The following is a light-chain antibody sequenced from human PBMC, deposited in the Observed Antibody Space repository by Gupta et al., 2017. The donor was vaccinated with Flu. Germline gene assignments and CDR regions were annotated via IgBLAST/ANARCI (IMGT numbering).Light chain of an antibody. J-gene: IGKJ4*01. CDR1: QSLLRENGYNG. CDR3: RQDLQTPLT. V-gene: IGKV2-28*01. CDR2: MAS. Sequence: IVMTQSPQSLAVTPGAPASISCLSSQSLLRENGYNGLDWYLQKAGQPPQLLIFMASDRAPGVPDRFSGSGSGTNFTLKISKGEPEDVGIYYCRQDLQTPLTFGGGTRVEIK.